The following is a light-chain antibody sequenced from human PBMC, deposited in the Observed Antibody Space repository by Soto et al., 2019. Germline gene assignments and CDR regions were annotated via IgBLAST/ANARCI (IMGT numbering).Light chain of an antibody. CDR2: EGS. V-gene: IGLV2-23*01. Sequence: QYALTQPASVSGSPGQSITISCTGTSSDVGSYKLVSWYQQYPGKAPKLIIYEGSKRPSGLSNRFSGSSSGNTASLTISGLQAEDEAAYYCCSYAGSYTSVVFGGGTKLTVL. J-gene: IGLJ2*01. CDR1: SSDVGSYKL. CDR3: CSYAGSYTSVV.